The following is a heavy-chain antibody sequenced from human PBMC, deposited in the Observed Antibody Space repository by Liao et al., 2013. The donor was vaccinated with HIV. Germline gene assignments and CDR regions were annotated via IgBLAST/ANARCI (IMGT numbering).Heavy chain of an antibody. D-gene: IGHD6-19*01. Sequence: QVQLQQWGAGLLKPSETLSLTCAVYGGSFSGYYWSWIRQPPGKGLEWIGEINHSGSTNYNPSLKSRVTISVDTSKNQFSLKLSSVTAADTAVYYCARPWQASSGWYYGAFDIWGQGTMVTVSS. CDR1: GGSFSGYY. V-gene: IGHV4-34*01. CDR3: ARPWQASSGWYYGAFDI. J-gene: IGHJ3*02. CDR2: INHSGST.